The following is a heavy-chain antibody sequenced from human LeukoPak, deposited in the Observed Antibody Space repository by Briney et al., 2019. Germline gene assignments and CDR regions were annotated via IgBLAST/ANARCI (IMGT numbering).Heavy chain of an antibody. CDR3: TRVSGGYDMSDY. J-gene: IGHJ4*02. V-gene: IGHV3-7*03. CDR2: IRKDGSLQ. D-gene: IGHD3-9*01. CDR1: GFTFSSYE. Sequence: GGSLRLSCAASGFTFSSYEMNWVRQAPGKGLEGVANIRKDGSLQYYVDSVEGRFTISRDNAKNSLYLQMNTLRADDTAVYYCTRVSGGYDMSDYWGQGTLVTVSS.